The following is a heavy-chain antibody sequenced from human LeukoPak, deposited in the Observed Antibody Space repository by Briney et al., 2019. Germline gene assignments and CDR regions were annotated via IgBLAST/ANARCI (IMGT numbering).Heavy chain of an antibody. J-gene: IGHJ4*02. D-gene: IGHD6-19*01. CDR3: VHRRRGSDWYSEH. CDR2: IFWNDEK. Sequence: SGPTLVNPTQTLMLTCSFSELSVITSGVGVGWVRQPPGQALEWLAVIFWNDEKRYSPFLKSRVTIMKDTSKSLVVLTMTNMDPVETATYYCVHRRRGSDWYSEHWGQGILVTVSS. V-gene: IGHV2-5*01. CDR1: ELSVITSGVG.